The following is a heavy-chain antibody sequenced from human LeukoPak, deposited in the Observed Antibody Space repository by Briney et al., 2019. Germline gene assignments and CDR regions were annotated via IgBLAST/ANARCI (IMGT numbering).Heavy chain of an antibody. CDR2: ISSSSSYI. CDR1: GFTFSSYS. D-gene: IGHD6-19*01. J-gene: IGHJ4*02. CDR3: ARDGSSGAGY. V-gene: IGHV3-21*01. Sequence: GGSLKLSCAASGFTFSSYSMNWGRPAPGKGLEWVSSISSSSSYIYYADSVKGRFTISRDNAKNSLYLQMNSLRAEDTAVYYCARDGSSGAGYWGQGTLVTVSS.